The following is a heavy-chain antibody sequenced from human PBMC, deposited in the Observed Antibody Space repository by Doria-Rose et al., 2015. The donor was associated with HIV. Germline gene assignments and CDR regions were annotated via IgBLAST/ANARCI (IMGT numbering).Heavy chain of an antibody. J-gene: IGHJ4*02. D-gene: IGHD6-13*01. Sequence: VTLKESGPVLVKPTETLTLTCTVSGVSLSSPGMGVSWIRQPPGKALEWLANIFSDDERSYKTSLKNRLTISRGTSKSQVVLTMTDMGPVDTATYYCARIKSSRWYHKYYFDFWGQGTLVIVSA. V-gene: IGHV2-26*01. CDR1: GVSLSSPGMG. CDR3: ARIKSSRWYHKYYFDF. CDR2: IFSDDER.